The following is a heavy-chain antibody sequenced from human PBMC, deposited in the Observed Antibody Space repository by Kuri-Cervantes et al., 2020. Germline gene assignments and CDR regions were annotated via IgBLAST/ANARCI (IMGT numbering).Heavy chain of an antibody. V-gene: IGHV3-33*01. CDR1: GFTFSSYG. Sequence: GGSLRLSCAASGFTFSSYGMHWVRQAPGKGLEWVAVIWYDGSNKYYADSVKGRFTISRDNSKNTLYLQMSSLRAEDTAVYYCARDTSYNSGWFSWGQGTLVTVSS. CDR2: IWYDGSNK. D-gene: IGHD6-19*01. J-gene: IGHJ4*02. CDR3: ARDTSYNSGWFS.